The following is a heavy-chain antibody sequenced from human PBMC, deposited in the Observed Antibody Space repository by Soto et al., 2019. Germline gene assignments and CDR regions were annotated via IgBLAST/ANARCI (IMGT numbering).Heavy chain of an antibody. D-gene: IGHD3-22*01. Sequence: PSETLSLTCDVSGVSLSSGNWWSWVRQSPEKGLDWIGEVYYDGRVNYYPSFERRVTISVDRSKNQFSLRLSSVTAADTAKYYCARLVYDSRLNYLYFDYWGPGTLVTVSS. CDR3: ARLVYDSRLNYLYFDY. CDR1: GVSLSSGNW. V-gene: IGHV4-4*02. J-gene: IGHJ4*02. CDR2: VYYDGRV.